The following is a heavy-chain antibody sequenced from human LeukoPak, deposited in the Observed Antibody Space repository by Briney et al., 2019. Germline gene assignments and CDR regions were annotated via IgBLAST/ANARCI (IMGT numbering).Heavy chain of an antibody. CDR1: GFIFSDYG. CDR3: AKHYYGSGSQKYYFDY. D-gene: IGHD3-10*01. CDR2: VRNDGGDK. Sequence: GGSLRLSCAASGFIFSDYGMHWVRQAPGKGLEWVTMVRNDGGDKYYADSVRGRFTISRDNSKNTLYPQMNSLGPEDTAVYYCAKHYYGSGSQKYYFDYWGQGTLVTVSS. V-gene: IGHV3-30*02. J-gene: IGHJ4*02.